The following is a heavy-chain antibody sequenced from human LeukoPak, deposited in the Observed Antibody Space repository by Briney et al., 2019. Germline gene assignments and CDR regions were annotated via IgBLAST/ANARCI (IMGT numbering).Heavy chain of an antibody. CDR2: INHSGST. CDR1: GGSFSGCY. V-gene: IGHV4-34*01. J-gene: IGHJ3*02. CDR3: ARGQEIGDAFDI. D-gene: IGHD3-22*01. Sequence: PSETLSLTCAVYGGSFSGCYWSWIRQPPGKGLEWIGEINHSGSTNYNPSLKSRVTISVDTSKNQFSLKLSSVTAADTAVYYCARGQEIGDAFDIWGQGTMVTVSS.